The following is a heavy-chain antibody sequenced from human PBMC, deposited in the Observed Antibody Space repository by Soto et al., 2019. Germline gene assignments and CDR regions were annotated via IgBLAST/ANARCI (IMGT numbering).Heavy chain of an antibody. CDR2: ISNSGST. CDR3: ATLYGSANCVDF. D-gene: IGHD3-10*01. J-gene: IGHJ4*02. Sequence: PSETLSLTCTVSGGSITSDGYYWSWIRQHPGKGLEWIGYISNSGSTYYNPSLKSRVTISLDTSKNQFSLKLSSVTAADTATYYCATLYGSANCVDFWGQGTLVTVFS. CDR1: GGSITSDGYY. V-gene: IGHV4-31*03.